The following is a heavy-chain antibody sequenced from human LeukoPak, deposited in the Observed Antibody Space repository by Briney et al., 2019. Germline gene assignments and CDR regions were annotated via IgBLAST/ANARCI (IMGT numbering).Heavy chain of an antibody. Sequence: GGSLRLSCAASGFTFSSYTMSWVRQAPGKGLEWVSTISNSGRNTFYTDSVKGRFTISRDNSKNTLYLQMNSLRVEDTAVYYCAKDYALDYWGQGTLVTVSS. CDR1: GFTFSSYT. D-gene: IGHD4-17*01. J-gene: IGHJ4*02. CDR3: AKDYALDY. CDR2: ISNSGRNT. V-gene: IGHV3-23*01.